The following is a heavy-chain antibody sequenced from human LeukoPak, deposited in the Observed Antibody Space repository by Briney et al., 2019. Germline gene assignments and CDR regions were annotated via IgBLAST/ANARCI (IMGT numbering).Heavy chain of an antibody. CDR1: GYTFTGYY. CDR2: INPNSGGT. Sequence: GASVKVPCKASGYTFTGYYMHWVRQAPGQGLEWMGWINPNSGGTNYAQKFQGRVTMTRDTSISTAYMELSRLRSDDTAVYYCARVGSYSYGYHYYYYYMDVWGKGTTVTVSS. CDR3: ARVGSYSYGYHYYYYYMDV. V-gene: IGHV1-2*02. D-gene: IGHD5-18*01. J-gene: IGHJ6*03.